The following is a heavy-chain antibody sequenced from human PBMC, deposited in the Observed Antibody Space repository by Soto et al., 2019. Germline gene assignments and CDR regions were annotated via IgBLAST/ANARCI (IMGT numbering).Heavy chain of an antibody. J-gene: IGHJ3*02. Sequence: NPSETLSLTCTVSGGSISSGDYYWSGIRQPPGKGLEWIGYIYYSGSTYYNPSLKSRVTISVDTSKNQFSLKLSSVTAADTAVYYCARVRSDDEAFDIWGQGTMVTVSS. V-gene: IGHV4-30-4*01. CDR3: ARVRSDDEAFDI. CDR2: IYYSGST. CDR1: GGSISSGDYY.